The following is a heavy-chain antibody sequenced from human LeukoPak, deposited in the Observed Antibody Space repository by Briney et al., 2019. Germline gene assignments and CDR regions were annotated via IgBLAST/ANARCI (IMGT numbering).Heavy chain of an antibody. CDR2: ISSNSAIK. CDR1: RFSFDEYD. V-gene: IGHV3-9*01. Sequence: GGSLRLSCAASRFSFDEYDMHWVRQPPGKGLEWVSAISSNSAIKVYADSVKGRFTISRDNAKNSLYLQMNSLRPEDTALYYCAGRRSPNALNVWGQGTLVTVYS. CDR3: AGRRSPNALNV. J-gene: IGHJ3*01.